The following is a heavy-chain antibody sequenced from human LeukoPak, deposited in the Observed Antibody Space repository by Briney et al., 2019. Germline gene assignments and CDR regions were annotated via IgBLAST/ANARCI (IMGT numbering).Heavy chain of an antibody. CDR2: ISSSSSYI. CDR1: GFTFSSYS. CDR3: ARDLHRAPSDIDY. D-gene: IGHD2-15*01. J-gene: IGHJ4*02. V-gene: IGHV3-21*01. Sequence: SGGSLRLSCAASGFTFSSYSMNWLRQAPGKGLEWVSSISSSSSYIYYADSVKGRFTISRDNAKNSLYLQMNSLRAEDTAVYYCARDLHRAPSDIDYWGQGTLVTVSS.